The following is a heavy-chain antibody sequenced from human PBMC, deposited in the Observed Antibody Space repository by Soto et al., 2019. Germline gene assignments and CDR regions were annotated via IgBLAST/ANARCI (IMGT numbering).Heavy chain of an antibody. D-gene: IGHD6-13*01. CDR1: GYSFTSYW. CDR2: IYPGDSDT. Sequence: PGESLKISCKGSGYSFTSYWIGWVRQMPGKGLEWMGIIYPGDSDTRYSPSFQGQVTISTDKSISTAYLQWSSLKASDTAFYYCARHRVLAAGFRYYYGMDVWGQGTTETVSS. J-gene: IGHJ6*02. V-gene: IGHV5-51*01. CDR3: ARHRVLAAGFRYYYGMDV.